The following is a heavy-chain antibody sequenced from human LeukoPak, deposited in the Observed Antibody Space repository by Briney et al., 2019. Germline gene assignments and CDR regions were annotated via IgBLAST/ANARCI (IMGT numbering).Heavy chain of an antibody. CDR1: GFTFSSYE. CDR3: ARGGILYGMDV. J-gene: IGHJ6*02. CDR2: ISSSGSTI. Sequence: GGSLRLSCAASGFTFSSYEMNWVRQAPGRGLEWVSYISSSGSTIYYADSVKGRFTISRDNAKNSLYLQMNSLRAEDTAAYYCARGGILYGMDVWGQGTTVTVSS. V-gene: IGHV3-48*03. D-gene: IGHD6-13*01.